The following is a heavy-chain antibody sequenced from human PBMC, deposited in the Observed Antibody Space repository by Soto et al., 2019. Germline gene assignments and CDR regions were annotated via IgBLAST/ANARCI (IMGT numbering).Heavy chain of an antibody. Sequence: QVQLEQSGAEVKRPGSSVKVSCKTSGGNFNTYPISWVRQDPGHRLEWMGKIIPIFGTPDYAQKFQGRVTINADEATTTVYMELRSLKSDDSAVYYCARDSRLWGSTGWKRENLFDIWGQGTMVTVSS. V-gene: IGHV1-69*18. D-gene: IGHD3-16*01. J-gene: IGHJ3*02. CDR1: GGNFNTYP. CDR3: ARDSRLWGSTGWKRENLFDI. CDR2: IIPIFGTP.